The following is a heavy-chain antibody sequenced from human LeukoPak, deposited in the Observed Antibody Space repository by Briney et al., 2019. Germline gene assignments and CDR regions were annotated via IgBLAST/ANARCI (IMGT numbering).Heavy chain of an antibody. CDR1: GGSFSGYY. Sequence: SETLSLTCAVYGGSFSGYYWSWIRQPPGKGLEWIGEINHSGSTNYNPSLKSRVTISVDTSKNQFSLKLRSVTAADTAVYYCARAIGPPDGNWFDPWGQGTLVTVSS. V-gene: IGHV4-34*01. CDR2: INHSGST. CDR3: ARAIGPPDGNWFDP. J-gene: IGHJ5*02.